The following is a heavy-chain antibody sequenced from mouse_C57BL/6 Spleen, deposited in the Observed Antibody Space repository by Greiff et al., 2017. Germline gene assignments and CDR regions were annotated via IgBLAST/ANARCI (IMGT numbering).Heavy chain of an antibody. D-gene: IGHD4-1*01. J-gene: IGHJ3*01. CDR2: ISDGGSYT. V-gene: IGHV5-4*01. CDR3: AREELGPWFAY. CDR1: GFTFSSYA. Sequence: EVQLVESGGGLVKPGGSLKLSCAASGFTFSSYAMSWVRQTPEKRLEWVATISDGGSYTYYPDNVKGRFTISRDNAKNNLYLQMSHLKSEDTSMYYCAREELGPWFAYWGQGTLVTVSA.